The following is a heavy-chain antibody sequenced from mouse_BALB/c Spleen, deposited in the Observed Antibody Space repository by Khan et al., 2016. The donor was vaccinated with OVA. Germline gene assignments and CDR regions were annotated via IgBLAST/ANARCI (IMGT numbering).Heavy chain of an antibody. CDR3: TRTEIHYYGSYAMDY. J-gene: IGHJ4*01. CDR2: IDPEFGNT. D-gene: IGHD1-2*01. V-gene: IGHV14-3*02. Sequence: VQLQQSGAELVKPGASVKLSCTASGFNIKDTYIHWVKQRPEQGLEWIGRIDPEFGNTKYDPKFQDKATIIADTSSNTAYLPLSSLTSEDPAVYFCTRTEIHYYGSYAMDYWGQGTSVTVSS. CDR1: GFNIKDTY.